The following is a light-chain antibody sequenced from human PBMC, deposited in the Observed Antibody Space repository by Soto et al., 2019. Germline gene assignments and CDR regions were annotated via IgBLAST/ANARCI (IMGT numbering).Light chain of an antibody. CDR1: QSVSSNY. Sequence: EIVLTQSPGTLSLSPGERATLSCRASQSVSSNYLAWYQQKPGQAPRLLIYAASSRATGIPDRFSGSGSGSDFTLTISRQEPEDFAVYYCQQYGTSPWTFGQGTKVEIK. J-gene: IGKJ1*01. V-gene: IGKV3-20*01. CDR2: AAS. CDR3: QQYGTSPWT.